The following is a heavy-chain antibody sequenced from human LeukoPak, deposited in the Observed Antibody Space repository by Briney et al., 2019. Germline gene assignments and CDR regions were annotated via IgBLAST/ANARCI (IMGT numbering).Heavy chain of an antibody. J-gene: IGHJ4*02. V-gene: IGHV4-4*02. CDR1: GDSINSLDL. CDR2: MYLSGTT. Sequence: SETLSLTCTVSGDSINSLDLWSWVRQPPGKGLEGIGEMYLSGTTHSNPSVKSRVTISIDKSKNQFFLNLSSVTAADTAVDYCAGLVGRYSSGLYYYYFDYWGQGTLVTVSS. D-gene: IGHD3-22*01. CDR3: AGLVGRYSSGLYYYYFDY.